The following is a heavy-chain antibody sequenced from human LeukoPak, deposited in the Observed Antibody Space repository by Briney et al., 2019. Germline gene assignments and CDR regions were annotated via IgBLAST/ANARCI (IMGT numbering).Heavy chain of an antibody. Sequence: PSETLSLTCTVSGGSISSSSYYWGWIRQPPGKGLEWIGSIYYSGSTYYNPSLKSRVTIFVDTSKNQFSLKLSSVTAADTAVYYCASLQGGLWFGELSFDYWGQGTLVTVSS. V-gene: IGHV4-39*01. CDR3: ASLQGGLWFGELSFDY. CDR1: GGSISSSSYY. CDR2: IYYSGST. D-gene: IGHD3-10*01. J-gene: IGHJ4*02.